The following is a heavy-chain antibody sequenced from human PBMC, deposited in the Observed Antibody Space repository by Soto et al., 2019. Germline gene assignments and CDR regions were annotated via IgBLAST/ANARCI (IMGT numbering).Heavy chain of an antibody. V-gene: IGHV1-46*03. Sequence: GASVKVSCKASGYTFTSYYMHWVRQAPGQGLEWVGIVNPSDGTTSYAQRFQGRVTMTRDTSTSTVYMELSSLRSEDTAVYYCTRSITRFLEWLFDYWGQGTLVTVSS. CDR3: TRSITRFLEWLFDY. CDR2: VNPSDGTT. CDR1: GYTFTSYY. J-gene: IGHJ4*02. D-gene: IGHD3-3*01.